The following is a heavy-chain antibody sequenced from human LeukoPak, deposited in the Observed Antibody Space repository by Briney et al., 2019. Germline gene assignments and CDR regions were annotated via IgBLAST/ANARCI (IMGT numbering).Heavy chain of an antibody. V-gene: IGHV3-23*01. D-gene: IGHD2-21*02. CDR2: ISGSGGST. Sequence: GGSLRLSCAAPGFTFSSYAMSWVRQAPGKGLEWVSAISGSGGSTYYADSVKGRFTISRDNSKNTLYLQMNSLRAEDTAVYYCAKRNIVVVTDMDYFDYWGQGTLVTVSS. J-gene: IGHJ4*02. CDR1: GFTFSSYA. CDR3: AKRNIVVVTDMDYFDY.